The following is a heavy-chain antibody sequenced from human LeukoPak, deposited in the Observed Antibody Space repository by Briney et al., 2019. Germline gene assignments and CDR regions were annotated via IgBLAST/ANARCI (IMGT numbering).Heavy chain of an antibody. J-gene: IGHJ4*02. Sequence: GGSLRLSCAAAEFTVSSNYMSWVRQAPGKGLEWVSVIYRDGSTYYADSVKGRFTISRDNSKSTMYLQMNSLGAEDTAVYYCATSPSYYGSAHYFDHWGQGTPVTVSS. CDR2: IYRDGST. CDR1: EFTVSSNY. D-gene: IGHD3-10*01. V-gene: IGHV3-53*01. CDR3: ATSPSYYGSAHYFDH.